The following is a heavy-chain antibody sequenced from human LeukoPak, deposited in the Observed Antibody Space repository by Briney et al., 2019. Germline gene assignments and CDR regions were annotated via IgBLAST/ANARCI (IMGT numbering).Heavy chain of an antibody. J-gene: IGHJ4*02. Sequence: PGGSLRLSCAASGFTFSIYAMSWVRQAPGKGLEWVSSITDSGGGTYYADSVKGRFTISRDNSKNTLYLQMNSLRAEDTAVYYCARDRHGDYGGYWGQGTLVTVSS. V-gene: IGHV3-23*01. CDR1: GFTFSIYA. D-gene: IGHD4-17*01. CDR2: ITDSGGGT. CDR3: ARDRHGDYGGY.